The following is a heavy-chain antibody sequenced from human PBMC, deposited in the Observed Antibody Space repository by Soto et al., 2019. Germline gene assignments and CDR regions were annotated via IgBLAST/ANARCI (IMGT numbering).Heavy chain of an antibody. CDR3: AREGGRGYSYGYDY. Sequence: GASVKVSCKASGYTFIGYYIHWVRQAPGQGLEWMGWINPNSGGTNYAQRFQGWVTMTRDRSISTAYMELSRLKSDDTAVYYCAREGGRGYSYGYDYWGQGTLVTVSS. V-gene: IGHV1-2*04. D-gene: IGHD5-18*01. J-gene: IGHJ4*02. CDR2: INPNSGGT. CDR1: GYTFIGYY.